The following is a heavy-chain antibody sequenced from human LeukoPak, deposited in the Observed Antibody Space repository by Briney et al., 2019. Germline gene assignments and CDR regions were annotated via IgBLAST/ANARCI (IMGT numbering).Heavy chain of an antibody. V-gene: IGHV1-2*02. CDR2: INPNSGGT. CDR1: GYTFTSYY. CDR3: ARDAIAAAGTQLPYYYYYMDV. Sequence: ASVKVSCKASGYTFTSYYMHWVRQAPGQGLEWMGWINPNSGGTNYAQKFQGRVNMTRDTSISTAYMELSRLRSDDTAVYYCARDAIAAAGTQLPYYYYYMDVWGKGTTVTISS. D-gene: IGHD6-13*01. J-gene: IGHJ6*03.